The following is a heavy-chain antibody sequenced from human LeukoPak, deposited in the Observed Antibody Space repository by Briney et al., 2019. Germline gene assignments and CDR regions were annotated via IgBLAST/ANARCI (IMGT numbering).Heavy chain of an antibody. Sequence: SETLSLTCTASDYSISSGYYWGWIRQPPGKGLEWIGSIYHSGSTYYNPSLKSRVTISVDTSKNQFSLKLSSVTAADTAVYYCARLREYYGSGTYPTDYWGQGTLVTVSS. D-gene: IGHD3-10*01. CDR2: IYHSGST. CDR3: ARLREYYGSGTYPTDY. CDR1: DYSISSGYY. V-gene: IGHV4-38-2*02. J-gene: IGHJ4*02.